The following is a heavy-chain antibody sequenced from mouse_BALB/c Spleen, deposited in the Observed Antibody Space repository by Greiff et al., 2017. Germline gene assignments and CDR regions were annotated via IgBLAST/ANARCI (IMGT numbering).Heavy chain of an antibody. CDR1: GFTFSSYT. CDR2: ISNGGGST. CDR3: ARLGNFYFDY. J-gene: IGHJ2*01. Sequence: DVMLVESGGGLVQPGGSRKLSCAASGFTFSSYTMSWVRQTPEKRLEWVAYISNGGGSTYYPDTVKGRFTISRDNAKNTLYLQMSSLKSEDTAMYYCARLGNFYFDYWGQGTTLTVSS. D-gene: IGHD2-1*01. V-gene: IGHV5-12-2*01.